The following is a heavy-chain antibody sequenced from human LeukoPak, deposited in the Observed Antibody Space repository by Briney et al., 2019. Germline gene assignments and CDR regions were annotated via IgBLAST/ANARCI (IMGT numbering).Heavy chain of an antibody. CDR3: AKGRFTQSIFDG. J-gene: IGHJ4*02. V-gene: IGHV3-23*01. Sequence: GGSLRLSCAASGFTFRTYAMSWVRQAPGKGLEWVSAISGSGGSTYYADSVKGRFTISRDNSKNTVSLQLNSLKVEDTALYYCAKGRFTQSIFDGWGQGTLVTVSS. CDR2: ISGSGGST. D-gene: IGHD3-10*01. CDR1: GFTFRTYA.